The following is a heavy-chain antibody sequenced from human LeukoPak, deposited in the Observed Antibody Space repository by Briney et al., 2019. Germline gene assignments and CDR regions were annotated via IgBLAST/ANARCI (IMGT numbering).Heavy chain of an antibody. CDR1: GFTFSIYA. V-gene: IGHV3-30-3*01. CDR3: PLDYGDAARAASSPFDP. Sequence: PGRSLRLSCAASGFTFSIYAMDWLRQAPGKGLEWVAVISYDGSNKYYADSVKGRFTISRDNSKNTLYLQMNSLRAEDTAVYHCPLDYGDAARAASSPFDPWGQGTLVTVSS. D-gene: IGHD2-15*01. CDR2: ISYDGSNK. J-gene: IGHJ5*02.